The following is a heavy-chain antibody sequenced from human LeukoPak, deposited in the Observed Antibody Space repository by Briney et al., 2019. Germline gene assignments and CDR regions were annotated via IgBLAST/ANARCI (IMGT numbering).Heavy chain of an antibody. CDR2: MNHSGST. D-gene: IGHD6-13*01. J-gene: IGHJ4*02. CDR3: GTTGVGNGYSSSSDY. V-gene: IGHV4-34*01. Sequence: SETLSLTCAVYGGCFSGYYWSWIRQPPGKGLEWIGEMNHSGSTNYNPSLKSRVTISVDTSKNQFSLKLSSVTAADTAVYYCGTTGVGNGYSSSSDYWGQGILVTVSS. CDR1: GGCFSGYY.